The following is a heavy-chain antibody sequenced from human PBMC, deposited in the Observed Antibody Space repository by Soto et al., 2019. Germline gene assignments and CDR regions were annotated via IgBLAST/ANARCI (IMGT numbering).Heavy chain of an antibody. V-gene: IGHV3-30*18. CDR2: ISYDGSNK. J-gene: IGHJ4*02. CDR3: AKDYGSGSYFDY. CDR1: GFTFSSYG. D-gene: IGHD3-10*01. Sequence: QVQLVESGGGVVQPGRSLRLSCAASGFTFSSYGMHWVRQAPGKGLEWVAVISYDGSNKYYADSVKGRFTISRDNSKNTVYLQMNSLRAEDTAVYYCAKDYGSGSYFDYWGQGTLVTVSS.